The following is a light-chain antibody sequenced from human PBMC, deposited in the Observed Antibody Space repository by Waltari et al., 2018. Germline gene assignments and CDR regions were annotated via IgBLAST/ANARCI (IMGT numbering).Light chain of an antibody. CDR3: QQYYGSPGT. CDR2: GAS. CDR1: ESVGSTY. V-gene: IGKV3-20*01. J-gene: IGKJ2*01. Sequence: EIVLTQSPGTLSLSPGERATLPCRASESVGSTYISWYQHKSGQAPRPLIYGASSRAPGIPDRFSGGGFGTDFTLTISRLEPEDFALYYCQQYYGSPGTFGQGTKLEIK.